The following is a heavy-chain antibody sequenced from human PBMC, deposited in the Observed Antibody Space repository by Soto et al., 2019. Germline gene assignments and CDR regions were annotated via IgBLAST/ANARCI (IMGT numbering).Heavy chain of an antibody. CDR3: ARHSCSSTSCYTLIGWFDP. Sequence: ASVNGSCTASGLIFIFDAISTLVDAPGHGLEWMGGIIPIFGTANYAQKFQGRVTITADKSTSTAYMELSSLRSEDTAVYYCARHSCSSTSCYTLIGWFDPWGQGTQVTVSS. J-gene: IGHJ5*02. CDR1: GLIFIFDA. V-gene: IGHV1-69*06. CDR2: IIPIFGTA. D-gene: IGHD2-2*02.